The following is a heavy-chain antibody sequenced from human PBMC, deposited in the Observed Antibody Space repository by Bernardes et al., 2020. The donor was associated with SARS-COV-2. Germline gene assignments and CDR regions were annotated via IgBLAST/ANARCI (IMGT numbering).Heavy chain of an antibody. Sequence: ETLSLTCAVYGGSFSRYYWSWIRQSPGKGLEWIGEINLFGGTNYNPSLKSRATISLNMSRKQFSLTLTSVTAADTAVYFCSGVLPAAPYYGMDVWGQGTTDTVSS. CDR1: GGSFSRYY. D-gene: IGHD2-2*01. CDR2: INLFGGT. CDR3: SGVLPAAPYYGMDV. J-gene: IGHJ6*02. V-gene: IGHV4-34*01.